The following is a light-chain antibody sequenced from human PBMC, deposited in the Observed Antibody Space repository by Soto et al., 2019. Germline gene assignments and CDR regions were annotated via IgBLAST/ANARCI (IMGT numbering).Light chain of an antibody. J-gene: IGLJ2*01. V-gene: IGLV1-51*01. CDR1: SSNIGNNY. CDR2: DNN. Sequence: QSVLTQPPSXXXAXXXXXTISCSGSSSNIGNNYVSWYQQLPGTAPKLLIYDNNKRPSGIPDRFSGSKSGTSATLGITGLQTGDEADYYCGTWDSSLSAVVFGGGTKVTVL. CDR3: GTWDSSLSAVV.